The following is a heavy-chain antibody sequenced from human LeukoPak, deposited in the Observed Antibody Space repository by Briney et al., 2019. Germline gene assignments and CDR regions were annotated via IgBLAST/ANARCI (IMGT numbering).Heavy chain of an antibody. J-gene: IGHJ4*02. V-gene: IGHV3-11*04. D-gene: IGHD3-10*01. Sequence: GGSLRLSCAASGFIFTDYYMSWVRQAPGKGLEWVSYISTSGDIKYYADSVKGRFTSSRVNAKNSLYLQMNSLRAEDTAVYYCTREDFYYASGHWAQGTLVTVSS. CDR2: ISTSGDIK. CDR1: GFIFTDYY. CDR3: TREDFYYASGH.